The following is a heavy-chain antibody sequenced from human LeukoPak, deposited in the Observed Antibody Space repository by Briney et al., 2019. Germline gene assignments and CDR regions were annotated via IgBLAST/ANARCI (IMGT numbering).Heavy chain of an antibody. CDR2: IYYSGST. J-gene: IGHJ4*02. D-gene: IGHD3-16*01. CDR1: DGSISSYY. V-gene: IGHV4-59*01. Sequence: SETLSLTCTVSDGSISSYYWSWIRQPPGKGLEWIGYIYYSGSTNYNPSLKSRVTISVDTSKNQFSLKLSSVTAADTAVYYCARESLGEFDYWGQGTLVTVSS. CDR3: ARESLGEFDY.